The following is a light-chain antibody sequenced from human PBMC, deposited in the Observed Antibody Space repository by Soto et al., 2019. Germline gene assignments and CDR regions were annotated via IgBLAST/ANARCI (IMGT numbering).Light chain of an antibody. CDR2: AAS. CDR3: QQYDRSSYT. J-gene: IGKJ2*01. V-gene: IGKV3-20*01. CDR1: QSVRSNY. Sequence: EIVLTQSPGTLSLSPGERATLSCRASQSVRSNYLAWYQQKAGQAPRLLIYAASSRATGIPDRFSGSGSGTDFTLTISRLEPEDFAVYYCQQYDRSSYTFGQGTKLEIK.